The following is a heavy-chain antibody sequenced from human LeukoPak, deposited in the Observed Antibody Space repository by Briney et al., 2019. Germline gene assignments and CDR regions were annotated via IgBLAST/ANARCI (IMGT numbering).Heavy chain of an antibody. V-gene: IGHV3-7*01. CDR2: INQEGNGK. Sequence: GRSLRLSCAASGFTFLSHSMTWVRQPRGKWLEWVGSINQEGNGKFYADYVKGRFTMSRDNAQNSLFLQMHTLRLDDSAIYYCARLYCRSHGCDSYFDCWGQGTLVTVSS. CDR1: GFTFLSHS. J-gene: IGHJ4*02. CDR3: ARLYCRSHGCDSYFDC. D-gene: IGHD2-2*01.